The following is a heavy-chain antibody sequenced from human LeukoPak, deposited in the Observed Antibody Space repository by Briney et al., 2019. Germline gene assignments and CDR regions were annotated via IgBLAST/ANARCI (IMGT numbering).Heavy chain of an antibody. J-gene: IGHJ5*02. Sequence: SETLSLTCTVSGGSISSYYWSWIRQPPGKGLEWIGNIYYGGSTYYNPSLKSRVTISVDTSKNQFSLKLSSVTAADTAVYYCASAKHIVVVPAAWGQGTLVTVSS. D-gene: IGHD2-2*01. CDR1: GGSISSYY. CDR3: ASAKHIVVVPAA. V-gene: IGHV4-59*12. CDR2: IYYGGST.